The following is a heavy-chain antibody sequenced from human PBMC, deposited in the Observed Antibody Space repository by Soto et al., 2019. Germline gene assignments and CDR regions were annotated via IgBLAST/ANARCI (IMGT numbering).Heavy chain of an antibody. CDR1: GYTFISYT. CDR2: INVANGNT. J-gene: IGHJ6*02. D-gene: IGHD2-15*01. V-gene: IGHV1-3*01. Sequence: ASVKVSCKASGYTFISYTMHWVRQAPGQRLEWMGWINVANGNTKYSQKFQGRVSITRDTSASTAYMELSSLRSEDTTVYYCARFKGGAYGMDVWGQGTTVTVSS. CDR3: ARFKGGAYGMDV.